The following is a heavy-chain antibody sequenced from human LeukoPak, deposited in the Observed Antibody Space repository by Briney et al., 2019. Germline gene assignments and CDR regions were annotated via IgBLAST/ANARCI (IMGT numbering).Heavy chain of an antibody. Sequence: PGRSLRLSCAASGFTFSRDGMHWVRQAPGKGLEWVSYISSSSRTIYYADSVKGRFTISRDNAANSLYLQMNSLRGEDTAVYHCARATYGSGWAPFDYWGQGTLVTVSS. CDR1: GFTFSRDG. CDR3: ARATYGSGWAPFDY. D-gene: IGHD6-19*01. CDR2: ISSSSRTI. V-gene: IGHV3-48*01. J-gene: IGHJ4*02.